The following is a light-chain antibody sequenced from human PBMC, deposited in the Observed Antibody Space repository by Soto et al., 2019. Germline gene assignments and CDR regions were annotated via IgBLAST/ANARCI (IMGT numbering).Light chain of an antibody. Sequence: EIVLTQSPATLSLSPGERATLSCRASQSVSSYLAWYQQKPGQAPRLLISDASNRATGIPARFSGSGSGTDFTLTISRREPEDYAGYYCQQRSNWPWTFGQGTKEEIE. CDR3: QQRSNWPWT. CDR1: QSVSSY. CDR2: DAS. V-gene: IGKV3-11*01. J-gene: IGKJ1*01.